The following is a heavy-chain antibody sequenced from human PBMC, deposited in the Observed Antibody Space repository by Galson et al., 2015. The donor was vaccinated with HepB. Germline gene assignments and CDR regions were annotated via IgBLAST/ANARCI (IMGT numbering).Heavy chain of an antibody. CDR3: ATSDSGGNGGPVDY. D-gene: IGHD4-23*01. V-gene: IGHV1-69-2*01. CDR2: VDPEDGET. J-gene: IGHJ4*02. CDR1: GYTFTDYY. Sequence: VKVSCKVSGYTFTDYYMHWVQQAPGKGLEWMGLVDPEDGETIYVEKFQGRVTITADTSTDTAYMELSSLRSEDTAVYYCATSDSGGNGGPVDYWGQGTLVTVSS.